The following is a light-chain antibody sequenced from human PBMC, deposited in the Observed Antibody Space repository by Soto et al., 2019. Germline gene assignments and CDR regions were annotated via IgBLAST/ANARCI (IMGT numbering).Light chain of an antibody. CDR2: GAS. CDR1: QSVSSNY. Sequence: EIVFTQSPGTLSLSPGERATLACRASQSVSSNYLAWYQQKPGQAPRLLIYGASSRATGIPDRFSGSGSGTEFTLSISGLQSEDFAVYFCQQYNNWPFSFGQGTRLAIK. CDR3: QQYNNWPFS. V-gene: IGKV3-20*01. J-gene: IGKJ5*01.